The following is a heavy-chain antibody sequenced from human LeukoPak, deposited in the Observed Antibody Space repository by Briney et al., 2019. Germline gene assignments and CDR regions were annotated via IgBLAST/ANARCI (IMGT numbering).Heavy chain of an antibody. CDR1: GGTFSSYA. V-gene: IGHV1-69*06. CDR2: IIPICGTA. CDR3: FCSGGSCPLY. Sequence: ASVKVSRKASGGTFSSYAISWVRQAPGQGLEWMGGIIPICGTANYAQKSQGRVTITADKSTSTAYMELSSLRSEDTAVYYCFCSGGSCPLYWGQGTLVTVSS. J-gene: IGHJ4*02. D-gene: IGHD2-15*01.